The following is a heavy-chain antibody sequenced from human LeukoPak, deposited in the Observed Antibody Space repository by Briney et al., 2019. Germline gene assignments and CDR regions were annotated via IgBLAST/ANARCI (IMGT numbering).Heavy chain of an antibody. CDR3: AIAASSPPYYYYYYYMDV. CDR2: ISAYNGNT. CDR1: GYTFTSYC. V-gene: IGHV1-18*01. Sequence: ASVKVSCKASGYTFTSYCISWVRQAPGQGVEWMGWISAYNGNTNYAQKLQGRVAITTDTSTSTAYLELRSLRSDDTAVYYCAIAASSPPYYYYYYYMDVWGKGTTVTISS. J-gene: IGHJ6*03.